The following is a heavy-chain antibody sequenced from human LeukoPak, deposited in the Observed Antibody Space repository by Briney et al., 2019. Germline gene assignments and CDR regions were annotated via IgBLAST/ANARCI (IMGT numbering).Heavy chain of an antibody. J-gene: IGHJ4*02. CDR1: GYSISSGYY. D-gene: IGHD3-9*01. Sequence: SETLSLTCTVSGYSISSGYYWGWIRQPPGKGLEWIGSIYHSGSIYYNPSLKSRVTISVDTSKNQFSLKLSSVTAADTAVYYCATRLDYDILTGYMSPFDYWGQGTLVTVSS. CDR3: ATRLDYDILTGYMSPFDY. CDR2: IYHSGSI. V-gene: IGHV4-38-2*02.